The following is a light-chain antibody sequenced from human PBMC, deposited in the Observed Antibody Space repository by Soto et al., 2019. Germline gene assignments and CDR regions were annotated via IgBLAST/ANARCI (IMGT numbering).Light chain of an antibody. Sequence: DIQLTQSPSFLSASVGDRVTITCRASQGISSYLAWYQQKPGKAPKLLIYAASTFQRGVPSRFSGSGSGTEFTLTISSLQPEDCATYYCQQLNSYPITFGQGKRLE. CDR3: QQLNSYPIT. V-gene: IGKV1-9*01. CDR2: AAS. CDR1: QGISSY. J-gene: IGKJ5*01.